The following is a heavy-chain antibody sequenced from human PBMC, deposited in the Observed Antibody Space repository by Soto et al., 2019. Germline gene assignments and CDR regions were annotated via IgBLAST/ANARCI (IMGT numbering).Heavy chain of an antibody. CDR3: ARDPNDYGDLEAYYYYGMDV. CDR2: IWYDGSNK. V-gene: IGHV3-33*01. CDR1: GFTFSSYG. J-gene: IGHJ6*02. D-gene: IGHD4-17*01. Sequence: QVQLVESGGGVVQPGRSLRLSCAASGFTFSSYGMHWVRQAPGKGLEWVAVIWYDGSNKYYADSVKGRFTISRDNSNNTLYLQMNSLRAEDTAVYYCARDPNDYGDLEAYYYYGMDVWGQGTTVTVSS.